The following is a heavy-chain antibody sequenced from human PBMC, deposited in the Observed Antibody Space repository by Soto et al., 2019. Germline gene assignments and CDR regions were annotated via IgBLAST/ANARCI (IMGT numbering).Heavy chain of an antibody. CDR2: ISSSGTTT. J-gene: IGHJ4*02. Sequence: EVQLLESGGGLVQPEGSLRLSCAASGFTFSSHAMSWVRQAPGKGLEWVSAISSSGTTTYYAESVKGRFTISRDNSKNTLYLQMNSLRVEDTAIYYCAKRFTLFGEFKLSPDFDYWGQGTLVTVS. D-gene: IGHD3-3*01. V-gene: IGHV3-23*01. CDR3: AKRFTLFGEFKLSPDFDY. CDR1: GFTFSSHA.